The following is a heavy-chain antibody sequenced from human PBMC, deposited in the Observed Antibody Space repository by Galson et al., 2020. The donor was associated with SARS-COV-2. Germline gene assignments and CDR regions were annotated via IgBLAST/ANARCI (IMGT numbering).Heavy chain of an antibody. Sequence: GESLKISCTASGITLSTYAMSWVRQAPGKGLEWVSSVNDDGRQTYYADSVKGRFAISRDNSKNTVDLQVTSLRAEDTAVYYCAKSPRIVLPGARYFSFYYYMDGWGKGTTVTVSS. CDR1: GITLSTYA. D-gene: IGHD2-8*02. CDR3: AKSPRIVLPGARYFSFYYYMDG. J-gene: IGHJ6*03. V-gene: IGHV3-23*01. CDR2: VNDDGRQT.